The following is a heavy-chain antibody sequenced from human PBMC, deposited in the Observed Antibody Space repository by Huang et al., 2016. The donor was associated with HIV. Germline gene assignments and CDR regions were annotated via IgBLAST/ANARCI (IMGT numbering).Heavy chain of an antibody. V-gene: IGHV1-18*04. CDR1: GYTFTSYG. D-gene: IGHD3-10*01. Sequence: QVQLVQSGAEVKKPGASVKVSCKASGYTFTSYGISWVRQAPGQGLEWRGWISPDNGNTKDTQNLQDRVTMTTHTSTSTAYMELRSLTSDDSATYFCARLDLWFGESFYFDYWGQGTLVTVSS. CDR2: ISPDNGNT. CDR3: ARLDLWFGESFYFDY. J-gene: IGHJ4*02.